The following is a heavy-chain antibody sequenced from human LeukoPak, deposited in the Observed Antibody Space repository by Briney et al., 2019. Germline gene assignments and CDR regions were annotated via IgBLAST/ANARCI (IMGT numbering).Heavy chain of an antibody. CDR3: ARAEFFIGYSYGLPSNYYDSSGYYCSAFDY. CDR2: IYYSGST. J-gene: IGHJ4*02. V-gene: IGHV4-39*07. Sequence: PSETLSLTCTVSGGSISSSSYYWGWIRQPPGKGLEWIGSIYYSGSTYYNPSLKGRVTISVDTSKNQFSLKLSSVTAADTAVYYCARAEFFIGYSYGLPSNYYDSSGYYCSAFDYWGQGTLVTVSS. D-gene: IGHD3-22*01. CDR1: GGSISSSSYY.